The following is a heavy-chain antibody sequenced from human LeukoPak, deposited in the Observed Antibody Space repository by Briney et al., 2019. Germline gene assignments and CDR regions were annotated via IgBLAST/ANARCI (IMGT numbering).Heavy chain of an antibody. D-gene: IGHD2-2*01. CDR2: ISSSGSTI. CDR1: GFTFSSYE. V-gene: IGHV3-48*03. Sequence: GGSLRLSCAASGFTFSSYEMNWVRQAPGKGLEWVSYISSSGSTIYYADSVKGRFTISRDNAKNSLYLQMNSLKTEDTAVYYCTRVAYCSSTSCYEEGYYYYMDVWGKGTTVTVSS. CDR3: TRVAYCSSTSCYEEGYYYYMDV. J-gene: IGHJ6*03.